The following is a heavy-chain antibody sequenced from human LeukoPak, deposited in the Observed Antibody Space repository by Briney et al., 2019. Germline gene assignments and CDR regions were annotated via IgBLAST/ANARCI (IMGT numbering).Heavy chain of an antibody. Sequence: SQTLSLTCGISGDSVSSNNGAWNWIRQSPSRGLEWLGRTYYRSKWYNDYAGSMKGRITISPDTSKNQFSLQVNSVTPEDTAVYYCARDVGTRGWYTFDYWGKGTLVTVSS. CDR2: TYYRSKWYN. D-gene: IGHD6-19*01. V-gene: IGHV6-1*01. J-gene: IGHJ4*02. CDR1: GDSVSSNNGA. CDR3: ARDVGTRGWYTFDY.